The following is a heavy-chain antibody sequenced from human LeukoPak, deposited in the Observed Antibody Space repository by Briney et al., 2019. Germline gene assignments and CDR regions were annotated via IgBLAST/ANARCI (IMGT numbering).Heavy chain of an antibody. V-gene: IGHV3-21*06. CDR2: INDVSSHI. J-gene: IGHJ4*02. CDR1: GFTFSDYS. D-gene: IGHD3-22*01. CDR3: ARDSTYYLRYGYFDS. Sequence: GGFLRLSCAASGFTFSDYSMSWIRQAPGKGLEWVSSINDVSSHIYYADSVKGRFTISRNNANNSVSLQMNNLRAEDTAVYYCARDSTYYLRYGYFDSWGQGILVTVSS.